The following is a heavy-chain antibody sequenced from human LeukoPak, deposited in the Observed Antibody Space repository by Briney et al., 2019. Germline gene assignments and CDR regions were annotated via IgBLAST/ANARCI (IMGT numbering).Heavy chain of an antibody. D-gene: IGHD6-6*01. CDR1: GFTFNIYS. J-gene: IGHJ4*02. CDR3: AKDGQLVRTLFDY. CDR2: IKKDGSEK. V-gene: IGHV3-7*03. Sequence: GGSLRLSCAASGFTFNIYSMTWVRQAPGKGLEWVANIKKDGSEKYYVDSVKGRFTISRDNSKNTLYLQMNSLRAEDTAVYYCAKDGQLVRTLFDYWGQGTLVTVSS.